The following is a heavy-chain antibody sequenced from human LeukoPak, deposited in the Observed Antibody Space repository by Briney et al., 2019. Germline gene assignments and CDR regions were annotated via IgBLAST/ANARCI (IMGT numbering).Heavy chain of an antibody. CDR3: ARGDYVSGGYPYFDY. D-gene: IGHD3-16*01. V-gene: IGHV1-18*04. J-gene: IGHJ4*02. CDR1: GYTFTGYY. Sequence: GASVKVSCKASGYTFTGYYMHWVRQAPGQGLEWMGWISAYNGNRNCAQKFQGRVTVTTDISTSTAYMELRSLRSDDTAVYYCARGDYVSGGYPYFDYWGQGTLVTVSS. CDR2: ISAYNGNR.